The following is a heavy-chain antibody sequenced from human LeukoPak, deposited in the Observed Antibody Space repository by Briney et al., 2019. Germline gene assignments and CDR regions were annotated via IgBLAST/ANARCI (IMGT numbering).Heavy chain of an antibody. CDR3: AKESGYDSC. CDR1: GFIFSKYD. CDR2: ISSDESYK. Sequence: GGSLRLSCAASGFIFSKYDMHWVRQAPGKGLERLAVISSDESYKYYADSVKGRFAISRDNSKNTVHLQMNSLRAEDTAMYYCAKESGYDSCWGQGTLVTVSS. D-gene: IGHD2-2*01. J-gene: IGHJ4*02. V-gene: IGHV3-30*18.